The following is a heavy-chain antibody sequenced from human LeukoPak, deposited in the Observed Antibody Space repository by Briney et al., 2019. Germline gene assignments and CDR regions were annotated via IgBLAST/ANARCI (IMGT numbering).Heavy chain of an antibody. CDR2: INHSGSA. CDR3: ARAKDSSGWTQYYYYMDV. J-gene: IGHJ6*03. D-gene: IGHD3-22*01. CDR1: GGSFSRYY. Sequence: SETLSLTCAVYGGSFSRYYWTWIRQPPGKGLEWIGEINHSGSANYNPSLKSRVTISVDASKSQFSLRLSSVTAADTAVYYCARAKDSSGWTQYYYYMDVWGKGTTVTISS. V-gene: IGHV4-34*01.